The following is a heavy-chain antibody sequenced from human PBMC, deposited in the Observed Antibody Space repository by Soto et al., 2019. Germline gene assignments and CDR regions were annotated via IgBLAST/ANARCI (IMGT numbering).Heavy chain of an antibody. V-gene: IGHV3-30-3*01. D-gene: IGHD6-13*01. Sequence: QVQLVESGGGVVQPGRSLRLSCAASGFTFSTHAMHWVRQAPGKGLECVAIVSFDGSNKYYADSVKGRFTISRDNSKNTLYLQMSGLTAEDTAFYYCARDQTGITTAGGGRIDHWGQGTLVTGSS. CDR1: GFTFSTHA. CDR3: ARDQTGITTAGGGRIDH. CDR2: VSFDGSNK. J-gene: IGHJ4*02.